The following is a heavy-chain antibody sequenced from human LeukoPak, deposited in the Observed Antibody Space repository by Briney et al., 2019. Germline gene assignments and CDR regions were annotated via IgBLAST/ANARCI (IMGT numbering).Heavy chain of an antibody. CDR2: FDPGDDET. D-gene: IGHD1-26*01. V-gene: IGHV1-24*01. CDR1: GYSLSELS. J-gene: IGHJ5*01. CDR3: ATAKDLLLDS. Sequence: ASVKVSCKVSGYSLSELSSRWVRQAPGQGLGWMGGFDPGDDETIYAQKFQGRVTMTEDTSTDTAYLELSSLRSEDTAVYFCATAKDLLLDSWGQGTPVTVSS.